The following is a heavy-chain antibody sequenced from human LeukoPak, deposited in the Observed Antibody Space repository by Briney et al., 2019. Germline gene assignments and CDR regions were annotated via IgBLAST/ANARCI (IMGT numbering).Heavy chain of an antibody. CDR2: ISGSGGST. V-gene: IGHV3-23*01. J-gene: IGHJ4*02. CDR1: GFTFSSYA. Sequence: PGGSLRLSCAASGFTFSSYAMSWVRQAPGKGLEWVSAISGSGGSTYYADSVKGRFTISRDNSKNTLYLQMNSLRAEDTAVYYCAKDRGSTTMIVVVIYYFDYWGQGTLVTVSS. D-gene: IGHD3-22*01. CDR3: AKDRGSTTMIVVVIYYFDY.